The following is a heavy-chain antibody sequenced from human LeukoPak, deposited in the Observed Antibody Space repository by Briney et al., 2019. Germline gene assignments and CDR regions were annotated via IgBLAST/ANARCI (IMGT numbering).Heavy chain of an antibody. CDR2: ISAYNGNT. V-gene: IGHV1-18*01. CDR1: GYTLTSYG. CDR3: ARAHTTYYYGSGSYYPTYYFDY. Sequence: ASVKVSCKASGYTLTSYGISWVRHAPGQGLEWMGWISAYNGNTNYAQKFQGRVTLTRDTSITTAYMDLSSLTSDDTALYYCARAHTTYYYGSGSYYPTYYFDYWAREPWSPSPQ. J-gene: IGHJ4*02. D-gene: IGHD3-10*01.